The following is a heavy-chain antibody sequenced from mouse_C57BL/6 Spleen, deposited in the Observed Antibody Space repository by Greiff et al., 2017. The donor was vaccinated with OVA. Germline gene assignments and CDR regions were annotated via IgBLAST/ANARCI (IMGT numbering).Heavy chain of an antibody. J-gene: IGHJ1*03. CDR1: GSAFSSSW. Sequence: QVQLQQSGPELVKPGASVKISCKASGSAFSSSWMNWVKQRPGKGLEWIGRIYPGDGDTNYNGKFKGKATLTADKSSSTAYMQLSSLTSEDSAVYFCASTGGNYDWYFDVWGTGTTVTVSS. V-gene: IGHV1-82*01. CDR2: IYPGDGDT. D-gene: IGHD2-1*01. CDR3: ASTGGNYDWYFDV.